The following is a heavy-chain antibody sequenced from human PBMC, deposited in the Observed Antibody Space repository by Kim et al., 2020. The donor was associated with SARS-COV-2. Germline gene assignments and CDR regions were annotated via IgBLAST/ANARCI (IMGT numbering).Heavy chain of an antibody. D-gene: IGHD2-2*01. Sequence: YVDSGKGRCTISRDNAKNSLYLQLNSLRAEDTAVYYCAKVRAGILVGMIDYWGQGTLVTVSS. V-gene: IGHV3-7*03. J-gene: IGHJ4*02. CDR3: AKVRAGILVGMIDY.